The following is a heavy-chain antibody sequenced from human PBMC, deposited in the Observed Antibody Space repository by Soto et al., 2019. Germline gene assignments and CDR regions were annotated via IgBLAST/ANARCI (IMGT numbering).Heavy chain of an antibody. CDR3: ARLEWYCSRGSCYSRVLHYYYGMDV. CDR1: GXSFTSYW. CDR2: IYPGDSDT. V-gene: IGHV5-51*01. J-gene: IGHJ6*02. Sequence: LKISCKGSGXSFTSYWIGWVRQMPGKGLEWMGIIYPGDSDTRYSPSFQGQVTISADKSISTAYLQWSSLKASDTAMYYCARLEWYCSRGSCYSRVLHYYYGMDVWGQGTTVTVSS. D-gene: IGHD2-15*01.